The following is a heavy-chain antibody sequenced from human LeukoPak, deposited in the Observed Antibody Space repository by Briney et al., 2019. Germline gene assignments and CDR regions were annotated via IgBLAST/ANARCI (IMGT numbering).Heavy chain of an antibody. V-gene: IGHV4-59*01. CDR1: GGCISSYY. J-gene: IGHJ4*02. CDR2: IYYSGST. CDR3: LSGDGYNPFDY. Sequence: SETLSLTCTVSGGCISSYYWSWIRQLPGKGREWIGYIYYSGSTNYNPSLKSRVTISVDTSKNQFSLKLSSVTASDTAVYYCLSGDGYNPFDYWGQGTLVTVSS. D-gene: IGHD5-24*01.